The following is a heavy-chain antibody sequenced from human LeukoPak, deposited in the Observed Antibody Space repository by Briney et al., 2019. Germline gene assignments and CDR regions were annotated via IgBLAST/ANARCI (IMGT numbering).Heavy chain of an antibody. CDR1: GGSFSGYY. CDR3: ARDRGYYSSGWHRGFDY. J-gene: IGHJ4*02. CDR2: INHSGST. D-gene: IGHD6-19*01. Sequence: SETLSLTCAVYGGSFSGYYWSWIRQPPGKGLEWIGEINHSGSTNYNPSLKSRVTISVDTSKNQLSLKLSSVTAADTAVYYCARDRGYYSSGWHRGFDYWGQGTLVTVSS. V-gene: IGHV4-34*01.